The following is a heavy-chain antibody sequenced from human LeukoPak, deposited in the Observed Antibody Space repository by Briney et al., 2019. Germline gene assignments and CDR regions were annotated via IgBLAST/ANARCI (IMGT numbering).Heavy chain of an antibody. CDR3: AKAGRVNRQNTAMAGYYFDY. V-gene: IGHV3-23*01. CDR1: GFTFSTYV. D-gene: IGHD5-18*01. Sequence: PGGTLRLSCAASGFTFSTYVMSWVRQAPGKGLEWVSAISGSGGSTYYADSVKGRFTISRDNSKNTLYLQMNSLRAEDTAVYYCAKAGRVNRQNTAMAGYYFDYWGQGTLVTVSS. CDR2: ISGSGGST. J-gene: IGHJ4*02.